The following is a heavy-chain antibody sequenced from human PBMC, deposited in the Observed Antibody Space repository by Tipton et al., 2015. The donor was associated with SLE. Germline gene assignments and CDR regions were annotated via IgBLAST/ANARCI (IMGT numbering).Heavy chain of an antibody. D-gene: IGHD2-15*01. J-gene: IGHJ4*02. CDR1: GDSITSGNYH. CDR3: ARLVAGGGGLGD. CDR2: IYDSGNT. V-gene: IGHV4-31*03. Sequence: TLSLTCTVSGDSITSGNYHWTWIRPHPGTGLEWIGYIYDSGNTYSHPSLKSRVAISLDTSKNQFSLTLSSVTASDTAVYYCARLVAGGGGLGDWGQGTLVTVSS.